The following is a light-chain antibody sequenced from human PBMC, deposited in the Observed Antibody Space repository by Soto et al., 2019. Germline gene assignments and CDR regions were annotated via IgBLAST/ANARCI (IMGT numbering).Light chain of an antibody. J-gene: IGKJ5*01. CDR1: QSVSSY. V-gene: IGKV3-11*01. CDR3: QQRSNWIT. Sequence: EIVLTQSPATLSFSPVERSTLSCRASQSVSSYLAWYQQKPGQAPRLLIYDASNRATGIPARFSGSGSGTDFTLTISSLEPEDFAVYYCQQRSNWITFGQGTRLEIK. CDR2: DAS.